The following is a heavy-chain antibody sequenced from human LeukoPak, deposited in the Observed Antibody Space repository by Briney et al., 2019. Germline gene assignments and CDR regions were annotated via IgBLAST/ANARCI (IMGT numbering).Heavy chain of an antibody. V-gene: IGHV4-39*07. Sequence: SETLSLTCTVSGGSISSSSYYWGWIRQPPGKGLEWIGSIYYSGSTYYNPSLKSRVTISVDTSKNQFSLKLSSVTAADTAVYYCARGLVGYCSGGSCYYWFDPWGQGTLVTVSS. CDR3: ARGLVGYCSGGSCYYWFDP. D-gene: IGHD2-15*01. J-gene: IGHJ5*02. CDR2: IYYSGST. CDR1: GGSISSSSYY.